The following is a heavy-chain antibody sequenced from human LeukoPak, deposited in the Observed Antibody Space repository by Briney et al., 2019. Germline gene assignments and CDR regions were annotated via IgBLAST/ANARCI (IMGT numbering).Heavy chain of an antibody. CDR2: ISVSGNT. D-gene: IGHD3-16*02. V-gene: IGHV3-23*01. J-gene: IGHJ4*02. Sequence: GGSLRLSCAASGFTLSSYAMSWVRQGPGKGLEWVSAISVSGNTYHADSVKGRFTISRDSSKNTLYLQMNSLRAGDAAVYYCASGIVRLGDLSPPRFDYWGQGTLVTVSS. CDR3: ASGIVRLGDLSPPRFDY. CDR1: GFTLSSYA.